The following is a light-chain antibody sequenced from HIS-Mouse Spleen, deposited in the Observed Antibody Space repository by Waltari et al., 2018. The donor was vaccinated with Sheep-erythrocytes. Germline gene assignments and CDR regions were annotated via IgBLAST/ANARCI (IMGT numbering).Light chain of an antibody. Sequence: QSALTQPRSVSGSPGQSVTISCTGTSSAVGGYNYVSWYQQLPGKAPKLLIYYDYLLPSGVSDRFSGSKSGTSASLAISGLQSEDEADYYCAAWDDSLNGWVFGGGTKLTVL. CDR2: YDY. V-gene: IGLV2-11*01. J-gene: IGLJ3*02. CDR3: AAWDDSLNGWV. CDR1: SSAVGGYNY.